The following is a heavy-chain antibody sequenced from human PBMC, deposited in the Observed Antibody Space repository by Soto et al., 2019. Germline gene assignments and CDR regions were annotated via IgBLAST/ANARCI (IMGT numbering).Heavy chain of an antibody. CDR1: SGAVARCT. CDR3: SKRGVPHSTSNAYFYDH. Sequence: WGPRRLDCVVGSGAVARCTLSRVRTESGKGLEWVSTISVSVGSTYSADSVQGRFTVSSDISDNTLFLRMTSLTADDTAVYFCSKRGVPHSTSNAYFYDHWGRGVLVNVSS. V-gene: IGHV3-23*01. D-gene: IGHD3-16*01. CDR2: ISVSVGST. J-gene: IGHJ4*02.